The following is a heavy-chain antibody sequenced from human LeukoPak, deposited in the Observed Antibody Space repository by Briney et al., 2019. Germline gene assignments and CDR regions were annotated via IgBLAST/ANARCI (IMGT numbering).Heavy chain of an antibody. V-gene: IGHV4-59*11. CDR1: GDSINTDHY. D-gene: IGHD1-26*01. CDR3: ARDSFTVGGPTPYDVFDL. Sequence: LETLSLTCTVSGDSINTDHYWSWIRQTPGKGLEWIGYIYSRGTTHYNPSLTGRVTISLDTSKNQFSLHLRSVTAADTALYYCARDSFTVGGPTPYDVFDLWGQ. J-gene: IGHJ3*01. CDR2: IYSRGTT.